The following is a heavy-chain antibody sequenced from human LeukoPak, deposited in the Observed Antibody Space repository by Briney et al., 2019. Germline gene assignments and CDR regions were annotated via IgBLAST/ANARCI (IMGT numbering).Heavy chain of an antibody. Sequence: ASVKVSCKASGYTFTGYYMHWVRQAPGQGLEWMGWINPNSGGTNYAQKFQGRVTMTRDTSISTAYMELSRLRSDDTAVHYCARTLAYDFWSGYSDAFDIWGQGTMVTVSS. J-gene: IGHJ3*02. CDR1: GYTFTGYY. CDR3: ARTLAYDFWSGYSDAFDI. D-gene: IGHD3-3*01. V-gene: IGHV1-2*02. CDR2: INPNSGGT.